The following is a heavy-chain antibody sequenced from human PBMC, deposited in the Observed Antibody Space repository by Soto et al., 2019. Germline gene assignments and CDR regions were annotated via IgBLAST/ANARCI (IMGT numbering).Heavy chain of an antibody. CDR2: IIPIPGTA. D-gene: IGHD2-2*01. CDR1: GGTFSSYA. J-gene: IGHJ6*02. V-gene: IGHV1-69*01. Sequence: QVQLVQSGAEVKKPGSSVKVSCKASGGTFSSYAISWVRQAPGQGLEWMGGIIPIPGTANYARKFQGRVTITADESTSTAYMELSRLRSEDTAVYYCARSQGSSTSLEIYYYYYYGMDVWGQGTTVTVSS. CDR3: ARSQGSSTSLEIYYYYYYGMDV.